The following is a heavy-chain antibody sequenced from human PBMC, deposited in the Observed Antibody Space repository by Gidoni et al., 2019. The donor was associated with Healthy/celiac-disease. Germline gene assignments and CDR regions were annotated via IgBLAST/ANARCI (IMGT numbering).Heavy chain of an antibody. CDR3: ARDRRAPRVYGMDV. J-gene: IGHJ6*02. CDR2: IYYSGST. D-gene: IGHD6-13*01. Sequence: QVQLQESGPGLVKPSETLSLTCTVSGGSISSYYWSWIRQPPGKGLEWIGYIYYSGSTNYNPSLKSRVTISVDTSKNQFSLKLSSVTAADTAVYYCARDRRAPRVYGMDVWGQGTTVTVSS. V-gene: IGHV4-59*01. CDR1: GGSISSYY.